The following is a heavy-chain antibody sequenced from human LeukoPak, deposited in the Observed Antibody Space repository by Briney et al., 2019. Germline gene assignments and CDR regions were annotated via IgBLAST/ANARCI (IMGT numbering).Heavy chain of an antibody. CDR3: ARAGIAVPLGFDP. CDR2: IYYSGST. Sequence: PSETLSLTCTVSGGSISSYYWSWIRQPPGKGLEWIGYIYYSGSTNYNPSPKSRVTISVDTSKNQFSLKLSSVTAADTAVYYCARAGIAVPLGFDPWGQGTLVTVSS. CDR1: GGSISSYY. D-gene: IGHD6-19*01. V-gene: IGHV4-59*01. J-gene: IGHJ5*02.